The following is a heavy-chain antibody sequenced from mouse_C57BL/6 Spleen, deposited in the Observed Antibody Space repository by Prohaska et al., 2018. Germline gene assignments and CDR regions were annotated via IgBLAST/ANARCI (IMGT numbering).Heavy chain of an antibody. V-gene: IGHV5-4*01. D-gene: IGHD2-5*01. J-gene: IGHJ2*01. CDR2: ISDGGSYT. CDR3: ARYYSNYAYY. CDR1: GFTFSSYA. Sequence: LKLSCAASGFTFSSYAMSWVRQTPEKRLEWVATISDGGSYTYYPDNVKGRFTISRDNAKNNLYLQMSHLKSEDTAMYYCARYYSNYAYYWGQGTTLTVSS.